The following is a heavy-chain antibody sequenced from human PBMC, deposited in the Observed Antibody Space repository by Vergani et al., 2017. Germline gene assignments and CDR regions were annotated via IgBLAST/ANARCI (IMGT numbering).Heavy chain of an antibody. CDR2: IGSSGPYI. J-gene: IGHJ4*02. CDR3: ARDGEPTYYYDSSGYPPGDY. Sequence: VQLVESGGGLVKPGGSLRLSCAASEFTFSDFSMSWVRQAPGKGLEWVAFIGSSGPYINYADSVKGRFIISRDNTNNSLFLQLRSLRAEDAAVYYCARDGEPTYYYDSSGYPPGDYWGQGTLVTVSS. CDR1: EFTFSDFS. D-gene: IGHD3-22*01. V-gene: IGHV3-21*06.